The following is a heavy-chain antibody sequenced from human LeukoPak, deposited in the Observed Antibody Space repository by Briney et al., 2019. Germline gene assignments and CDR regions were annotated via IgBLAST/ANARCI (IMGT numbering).Heavy chain of an antibody. D-gene: IGHD3-22*01. Sequence: PGGSLRLSCAASGFTVSSNYMRWVRQAPGKGVEWVSVIYSGVSTYYADSGRGRFTISRDNSKNTLYPQMTSLRAEDTAVYYCARASAKYYYDSSGYLFDYWGQGTLVTVSS. V-gene: IGHV3-53*01. CDR2: IYSGVST. J-gene: IGHJ4*02. CDR3: ARASAKYYYDSSGYLFDY. CDR1: GFTVSSNY.